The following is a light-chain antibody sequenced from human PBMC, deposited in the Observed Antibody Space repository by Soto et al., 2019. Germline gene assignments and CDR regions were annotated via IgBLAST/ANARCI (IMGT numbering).Light chain of an antibody. J-gene: IGLJ2*01. CDR3: TSWDDSLYHVV. V-gene: IGLV1-47*01. CDR1: RSNIGSNY. CDR2: RNN. Sequence: QSVLTQPPSASGTPGQRVTFSCSGGRSNIGSNYVFWYQQFPGTAPKLVIYRNNQRPSGVPDRFSASKSGTSASLAISGLRAEDEADYYCTSWDDSLYHVVFGGGTKLTVL.